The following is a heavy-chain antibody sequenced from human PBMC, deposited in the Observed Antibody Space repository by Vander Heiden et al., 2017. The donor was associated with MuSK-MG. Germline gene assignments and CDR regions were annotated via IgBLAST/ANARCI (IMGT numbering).Heavy chain of an antibody. J-gene: IGHJ3*02. CDR2: ISWNSGSI. CDR3: AKDGVAAAGLTGAFDI. V-gene: IGHV3-9*01. D-gene: IGHD6-13*01. CDR1: GFTFDDYA. Sequence: EVQLVESGGGLVQPGRSLRLSCAASGFTFDDYAMHWVRQAPGKGLEWVSGISWNSGSIGYADSVKGRFTISRDNAKNSLYLQMNSLRAEDTALYYCAKDGVAAAGLTGAFDIWGQGTMVTVSS.